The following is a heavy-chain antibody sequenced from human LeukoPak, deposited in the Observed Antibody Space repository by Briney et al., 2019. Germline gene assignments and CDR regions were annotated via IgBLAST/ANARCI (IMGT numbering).Heavy chain of an antibody. V-gene: IGHV3-30*03. D-gene: IGHD3-10*01. CDR1: GFTFGSYG. CDR3: TSTYYYGSGSFPFDY. Sequence: GGSLRLSCAASGFTFGSYGMHWIRQAPGKGLEWVAVTSHDGSNTYYVDSVKGRFTISRDNSKNTLYLQMNSLRAEDTAVYYCTSTYYYGSGSFPFDYWGQGTLVTVSS. J-gene: IGHJ4*02. CDR2: TSHDGSNT.